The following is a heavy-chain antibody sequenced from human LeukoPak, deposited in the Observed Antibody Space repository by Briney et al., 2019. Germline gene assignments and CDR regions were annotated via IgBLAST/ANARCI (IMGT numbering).Heavy chain of an antibody. CDR3: ATLHYDFWSGSS. CDR1: GYTLTELS. CDR2: FDPEDGET. D-gene: IGHD3-3*01. V-gene: IGHV1-24*01. J-gene: IGHJ4*02. Sequence: ASVKVSCKVSGYTLTELSMHWVRQAPGKGLEWMGGFDPEDGETIYAQKFQGRVTMTEDTSTDTAHMELSSLRSEDTAVYYCATLHYDFWSGSSWGRGTLVTVSS.